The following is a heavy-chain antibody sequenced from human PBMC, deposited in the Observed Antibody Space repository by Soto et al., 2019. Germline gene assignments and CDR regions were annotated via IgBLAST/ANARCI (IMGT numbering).Heavy chain of an antibody. Sequence: EVQLVESGGGLVQRGGSLRLSCAASGFMFGSYWMTWVRHAPGKGLEWVANIKRDGSEKFYVDSVKGRFTISRDNADNSLFLHMNSLRAEDTAIYYCARVRANDYEIDYWGQGALVTVS. D-gene: IGHD4-17*01. V-gene: IGHV3-7*03. CDR2: IKRDGSEK. J-gene: IGHJ4*02. CDR1: GFMFGSYW. CDR3: ARVRANDYEIDY.